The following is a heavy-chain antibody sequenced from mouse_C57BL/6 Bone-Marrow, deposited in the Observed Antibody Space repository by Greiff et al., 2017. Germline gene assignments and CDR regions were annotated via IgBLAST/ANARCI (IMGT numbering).Heavy chain of an antibody. V-gene: IGHV1-4*01. CDR2: INPSSGYP. Sequence: QVQLQQSGAELARPGASVKMSCKASGYTFTSYTMHWVKQRPGQGLEWIGYINPSSGYPKYNQKFKDKATLTADKSSSTAYMQLSSLTSEDSAVYFCARSPRFAYWDQGTLVTVSA. CDR1: GYTFTSYT. J-gene: IGHJ3*01. CDR3: ARSPRFAY.